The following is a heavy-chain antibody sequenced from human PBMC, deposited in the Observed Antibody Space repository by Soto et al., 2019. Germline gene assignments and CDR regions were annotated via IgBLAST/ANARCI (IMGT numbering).Heavy chain of an antibody. CDR2: IYIVGST. CDR3: ARGATSFDP. V-gene: IGHV3-53*01. Sequence: GGSLRLSCAASGFSVSSNYMNWVRQAPGKRLEWVSVIYIVGSTYYTDSVKGRFTISRDNSKNTLYLQMNSLRAEDTAVYYCARGATSFDPWGQGTLVTVSS. CDR1: GFSVSSNY. J-gene: IGHJ5*02.